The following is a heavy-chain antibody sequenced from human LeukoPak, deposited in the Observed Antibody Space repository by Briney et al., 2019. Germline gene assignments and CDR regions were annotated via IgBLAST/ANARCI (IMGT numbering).Heavy chain of an antibody. J-gene: IGHJ5*02. D-gene: IGHD3-10*01. CDR2: IYTTGST. Sequence: PSETLSLTCTVSGDSITSADYYWGWIRQSAGKGLEWIGRIYTTGSTSYNPSLRTRVTISADTSKNQFSLKLSSVTTTDTAVYYCARGSGSYYGGWFDPWGQGTLVTVSS. V-gene: IGHV4-61*02. CDR3: ARGSGSYYGGWFDP. CDR1: GDSITSADYY.